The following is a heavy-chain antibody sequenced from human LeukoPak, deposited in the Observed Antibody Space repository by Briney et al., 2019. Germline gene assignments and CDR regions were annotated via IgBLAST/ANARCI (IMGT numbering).Heavy chain of an antibody. V-gene: IGHV3-21*01. CDR3: ARDPADFDR. CDR2: ISSSSSYI. J-gene: IGHJ5*02. CDR1: GFTFSSYS. Sequence: PGGSLRLSCAASGFTFSSYSMNWVRQAPGKGLEWVSSISSSSSYIYYVDSVKGRFTISRDNAKNSLYLQMNSLRVEDTAVYYCARDPADFDRWGQGTLVTVSS.